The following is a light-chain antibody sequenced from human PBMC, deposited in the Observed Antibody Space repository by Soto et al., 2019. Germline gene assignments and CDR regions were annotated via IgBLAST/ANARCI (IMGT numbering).Light chain of an antibody. CDR2: DAS. Sequence: EIVLTQSPATLSLSPGERATLSCRASQSVSSYLAWYQQKPGQAPRLLMYDASNSATGIPARFSGSGSGTDFTLTISSLEPEHFTVYYCQQRTNWYTFGQGTKLEIK. CDR3: QQRTNWYT. V-gene: IGKV3-11*01. CDR1: QSVSSY. J-gene: IGKJ2*01.